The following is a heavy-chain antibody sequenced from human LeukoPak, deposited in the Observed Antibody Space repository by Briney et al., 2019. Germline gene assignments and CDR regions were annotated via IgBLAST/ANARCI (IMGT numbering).Heavy chain of an antibody. CDR3: ASGYSYGPPFGYFDL. CDR2: INPNSGGT. CDR1: GYTFTGYY. V-gene: IGHV1-2*02. J-gene: IGHJ2*01. D-gene: IGHD5-18*01. Sequence: GASVKVSCKASGYTFTGYYMHWVRQAPGQGLEWMGWINPNSGGTNYAQKFQGRVTITADKSTSTAYMELSSLRSEDTAVYYCASGYSYGPPFGYFDLWGRGTLVTVSS.